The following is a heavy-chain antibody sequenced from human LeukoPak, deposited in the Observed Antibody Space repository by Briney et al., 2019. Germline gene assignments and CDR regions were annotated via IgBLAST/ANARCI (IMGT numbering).Heavy chain of an antibody. CDR3: VRDHISSSSNFDY. Sequence: PGGSLRLSCAASGFTFSSYWVHWVRQAPGKGLVWVSRINSDGSTTSYADSVKGRFTISRDNAKNTLYLQMNSLRAEDTAVYYCVRDHISSSSNFDYWGQETLGPVSS. CDR2: INSDGSTT. CDR1: GFTFSSYW. J-gene: IGHJ4*02. V-gene: IGHV3-74*01. D-gene: IGHD6-6*01.